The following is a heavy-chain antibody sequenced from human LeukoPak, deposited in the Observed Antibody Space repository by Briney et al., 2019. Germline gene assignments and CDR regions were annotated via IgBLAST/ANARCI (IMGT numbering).Heavy chain of an antibody. CDR2: FHTSGST. CDR3: ARDLDGDYDSYSFDY. D-gene: IGHD2-21*02. J-gene: IGHJ4*02. V-gene: IGHV4-61*02. Sequence: PSETLSLTCTVSGGSISSGSYCWSWIRQPAGKGLEWIGRFHTSGSTYYNPSLRSRVTISVDTSQNQFSLKLGSVTAADTAVYYCARDLDGDYDSYSFDYWGQGILVTVSS. CDR1: GGSISSGSYC.